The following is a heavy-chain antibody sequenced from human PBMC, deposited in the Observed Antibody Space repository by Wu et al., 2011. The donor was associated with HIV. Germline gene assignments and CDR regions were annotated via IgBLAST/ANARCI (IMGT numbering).Heavy chain of an antibody. V-gene: IGHV1-2*02. D-gene: IGHD2-21*02. J-gene: IGHJ3*02. CDR3: ARERCPSNKDCFGTFDI. Sequence: QEPLVQSGAELKKPGASVKVSCKASGYIFTGYYMHWVRQAPGQGLEWMGWINPNFGGTNYAQKFQGRVTMTRDTSISTVYLQLSGLRSDDTAVYYCARERCPSNKDCFGTFDIWGQGTKVTSLQ. CDR1: GYIFTGYY. CDR2: INPNFGGT.